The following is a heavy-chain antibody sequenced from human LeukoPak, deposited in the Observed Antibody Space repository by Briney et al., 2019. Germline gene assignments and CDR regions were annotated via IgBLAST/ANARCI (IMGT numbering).Heavy chain of an antibody. Sequence: GGSLRLSCAASGFIHSDYYMTWIRQARGRGLEGVSYISSSGSTIYYADSVKGRFTISRDNAKNSLYLQMNSLRAEDTALYYCAKGKRIYNNWGQGTLVTVSS. D-gene: IGHD1-1*01. CDR1: GFIHSDYY. J-gene: IGHJ4*02. V-gene: IGHV3-11*01. CDR2: ISSSGSTI. CDR3: AKGKRIYNN.